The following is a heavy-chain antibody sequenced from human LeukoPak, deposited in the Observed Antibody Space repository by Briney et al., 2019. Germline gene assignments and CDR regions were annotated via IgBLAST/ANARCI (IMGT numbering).Heavy chain of an antibody. CDR1: GYSISSGYY. CDR2: IYTSGST. D-gene: IGHD3-10*01. J-gene: IGHJ4*02. Sequence: SETLSLTCTVSGYSISSGYYWGWIRQPPGKGLEWIGRIYTSGSTNYNPSLKSRVTISVDTSKNQFSLKLSSVTAADTAVYYCARETSLRREYYFDYWGQGTLVTVSS. V-gene: IGHV4-38-2*02. CDR3: ARETSLRREYYFDY.